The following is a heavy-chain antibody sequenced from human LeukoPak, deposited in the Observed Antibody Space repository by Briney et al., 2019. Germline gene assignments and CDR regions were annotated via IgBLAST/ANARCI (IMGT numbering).Heavy chain of an antibody. D-gene: IGHD2-15*01. J-gene: IGHJ5*02. V-gene: IGHV4-59*01. Sequence: SSETLSLTCTVSGGSISNYYWSWIRQPPGKGLEWIGYIYYSGSTNYNPSLKSRVTISVDTSKNQFSLKLSSVTAADTAVYYCARVIRYCSGGSCYAPAFDPWGQGTLVTVSS. CDR1: GGSISNYY. CDR3: ARVIRYCSGGSCYAPAFDP. CDR2: IYYSGST.